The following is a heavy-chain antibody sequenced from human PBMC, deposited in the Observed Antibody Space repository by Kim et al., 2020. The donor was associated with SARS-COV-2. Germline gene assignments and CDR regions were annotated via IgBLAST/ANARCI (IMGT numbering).Heavy chain of an antibody. CDR1: GGTFSSYA. D-gene: IGHD1-1*01. Sequence: SVKVSCKASGGTFSSYAISWVRQAPGQGLEWMGGIIPIFGTANYAQKFQGRVTITADESTSTAYMELSSLRSEDTAVYYCARARVELGLTDYNWFDPWGQGTLVTVSS. J-gene: IGHJ5*02. CDR2: IIPIFGTA. V-gene: IGHV1-69*13. CDR3: ARARVELGLTDYNWFDP.